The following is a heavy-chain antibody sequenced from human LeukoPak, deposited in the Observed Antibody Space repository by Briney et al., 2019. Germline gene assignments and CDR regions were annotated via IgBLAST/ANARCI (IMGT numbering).Heavy chain of an antibody. CDR2: IYTSGST. V-gene: IGHV4-61*02. J-gene: IGHJ6*03. CDR3: ARQHITIFGVVGYMDV. D-gene: IGHD3-3*01. Sequence: PSETLSLTCTVSGGSISSGYYYWSWIRQPAGKGLEWIGRIYTSGSTNYNPSLKSRVTISVDTSSNQFTLKLSSVTAADTAVYYCARQHITIFGVVGYMDVWGKGTTVTVSS. CDR1: GGSISSGYYY.